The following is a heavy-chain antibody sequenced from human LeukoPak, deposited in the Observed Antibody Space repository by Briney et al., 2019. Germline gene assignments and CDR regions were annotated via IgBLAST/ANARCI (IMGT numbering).Heavy chain of an antibody. CDR1: GGSITTTNS. V-gene: IGHV4-4*02. J-gene: IGHJ4*02. D-gene: IGHD3-22*01. CDR3: AREGGFYRPLDY. Sequence: PSETLSLTCGVSGGSITTTNSWTWVRQPPGKGLEWIGEVHLDGRTNYNPSLESRLTISVDLSENHISLRLTSVTAADTAVYYCAREGGFYRPLDYSGQGTLVTVSS. CDR2: VHLDGRT.